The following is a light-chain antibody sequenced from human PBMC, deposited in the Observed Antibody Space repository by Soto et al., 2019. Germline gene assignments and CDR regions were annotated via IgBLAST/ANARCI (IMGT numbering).Light chain of an antibody. Sequence: QSVVTQPACVSGSPGQSITISCTGTSSDIGTYNLVSWYQHYPGKAPKLMIYEGIKRPSGVSNRFSGSKSGNTAFLTISGLQAEDEADYYCCSYAGSGTDNYVFGSGTKVTVL. CDR2: EGI. CDR1: SSDIGTYNL. J-gene: IGLJ1*01. CDR3: CSYAGSGTDNYV. V-gene: IGLV2-23*01.